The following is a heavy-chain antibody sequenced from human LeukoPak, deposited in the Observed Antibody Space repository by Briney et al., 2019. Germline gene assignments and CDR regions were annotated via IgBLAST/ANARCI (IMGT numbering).Heavy chain of an antibody. CDR1: AFTFSSFA. D-gene: IGHD6-19*01. Sequence: GGSLRLSCAASAFTFSSFAMSWVRQAPGKGLERVSAISGGGGSTYYADSVKGRFTISRDNSKKALYLQMNSLRVEDTAVFYCARGASSSGWPYWGQGTLVTVSS. CDR2: ISGGGGST. J-gene: IGHJ4*02. V-gene: IGHV3-23*01. CDR3: ARGASSSGWPY.